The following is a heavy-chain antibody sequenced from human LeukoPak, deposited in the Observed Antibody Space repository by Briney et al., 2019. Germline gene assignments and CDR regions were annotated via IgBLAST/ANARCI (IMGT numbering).Heavy chain of an antibody. CDR1: GFTFSSYG. CDR2: ISYDGSNK. J-gene: IGHJ5*02. CDR3: ARSYGDPDFGLGFDP. Sequence: PGRSLRLSCAASGFTFSSYGMHWVRQAPGKGLEWVAVISYDGSNKYYADSVKGRFTISRDNSKNTLYLQMNSLRAEDTAVYYCARSYGDPDFGLGFDPWGQGTLVTVSS. V-gene: IGHV3-30*03. D-gene: IGHD4-17*01.